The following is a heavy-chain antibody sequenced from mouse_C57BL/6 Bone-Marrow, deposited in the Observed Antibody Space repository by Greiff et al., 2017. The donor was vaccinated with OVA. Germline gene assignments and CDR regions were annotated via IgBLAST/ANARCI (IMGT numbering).Heavy chain of an antibody. CDR2: IYPRSGNT. CDR3: ASRYYYYAMDY. J-gene: IGHJ4*01. V-gene: IGHV1-81*01. Sequence: VQLVESGAELARPGASVKLSCKASGYTFTSYGISWVKQRTGQGLEWIGEIYPRSGNTYYNEKFKGKATLTADKSSSTAYMELRSLTSEDSAVYFCASRYYYYAMDYWGQGTSVTVSS. CDR1: GYTFTSYG. D-gene: IGHD1-1*01.